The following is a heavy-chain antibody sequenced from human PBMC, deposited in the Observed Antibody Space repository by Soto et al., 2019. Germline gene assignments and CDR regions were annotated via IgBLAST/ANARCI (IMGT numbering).Heavy chain of an antibody. CDR3: AREYCANGVCYLPDY. J-gene: IGHJ4*02. V-gene: IGHV1-18*01. CDR2: ISTYNGNT. D-gene: IGHD2-8*01. Sequence: QVQLVQSGAEVKKPGASVKVSCKASGYTFTTYGISWVRQAPGQGLEWMGWISTYNGNTYYTQKLQSRVTMTTDTSTNTAYMELTSLKSDDTAVYYCAREYCANGVCYLPDYWGQGTLVTVSS. CDR1: GYTFTTYG.